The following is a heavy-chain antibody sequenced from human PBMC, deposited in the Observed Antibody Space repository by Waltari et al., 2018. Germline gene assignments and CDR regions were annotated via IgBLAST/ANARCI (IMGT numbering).Heavy chain of an antibody. CDR2: SYSGGYT. CDR1: GFTVSNNY. V-gene: IGHV3-66*02. CDR3: ARNPRYDSPD. Sequence: EVQLAESGGGLVQPGGSLRIYCEASGFTVSNNYMSWVRQAPGKGLAWVSLSYSGGYTQYADSVKGRFTISRDNSKNTLYLQMNSLRVEDTAVYYCARNPRYDSPDWGQGTLVTVSS. D-gene: IGHD3-22*01. J-gene: IGHJ4*02.